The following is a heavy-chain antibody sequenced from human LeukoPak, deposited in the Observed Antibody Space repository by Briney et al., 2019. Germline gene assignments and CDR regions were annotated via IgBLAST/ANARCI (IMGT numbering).Heavy chain of an antibody. Sequence: GSLRLSCAASDFPFNRYWMSWVRQAPGKGLEWVANIKKDGSEKYYVDSVKGRFTISRDNAKNSVHLQMNSLRAEDTAVYYCARGLAAPDYWGQGTLVTVSS. J-gene: IGHJ4*02. CDR1: DFPFNRYW. V-gene: IGHV3-7*03. D-gene: IGHD6-13*01. CDR3: ARGLAAPDY. CDR2: IKKDGSEK.